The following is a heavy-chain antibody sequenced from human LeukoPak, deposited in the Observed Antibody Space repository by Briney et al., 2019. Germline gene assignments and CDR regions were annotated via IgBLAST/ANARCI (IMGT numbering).Heavy chain of an antibody. J-gene: IGHJ3*02. D-gene: IGHD2-2*01. CDR2: IYYSGST. Sequence: SETLSLTCTVSGGSISSYYWSWIRQPPGKGLEWIGYIYYSGSTNYNPSLKSRVTISVDTSKNQFSLKLSSVTAADTAVYYCARSHQLADDAFDIWGKGTMVTVSS. CDR1: GGSISSYY. V-gene: IGHV4-59*08. CDR3: ARSHQLADDAFDI.